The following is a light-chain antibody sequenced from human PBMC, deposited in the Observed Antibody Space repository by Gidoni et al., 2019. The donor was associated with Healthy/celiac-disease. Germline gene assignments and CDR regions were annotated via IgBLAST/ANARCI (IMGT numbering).Light chain of an antibody. CDR1: QSVSSSY. J-gene: IGKJ5*01. CDR2: AAS. CDR3: QQYGSLIT. V-gene: IGKV3-20*01. Sequence: EIVLTQSPATLSLSPGERATLSCRASQSVSSSYLAWYQQNPGQAPRLLIYAASSTATGIPDRFSGSGSGTDFTLTISRLEPEDFAVYYCQQYGSLITFGQGTRLEIK.